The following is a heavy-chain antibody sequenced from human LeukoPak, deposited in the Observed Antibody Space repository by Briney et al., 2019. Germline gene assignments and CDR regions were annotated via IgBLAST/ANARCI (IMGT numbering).Heavy chain of an antibody. CDR3: ARVSRAEDGYNVRLVY. D-gene: IGHD5-24*01. J-gene: IGHJ4*02. CDR2: INPDSGGT. Sequence: ASVKGSCKASGDTFTGYYMQWVRQAPGQGLEWVGWINPDSGGTNYAQKFQGRVTMTRDTSIRTAYMELKSLRSDDTAVYYCARVSRAEDGYNVRLVYWREGTLVSVSS. CDR1: GDTFTGYY. V-gene: IGHV1-2*02.